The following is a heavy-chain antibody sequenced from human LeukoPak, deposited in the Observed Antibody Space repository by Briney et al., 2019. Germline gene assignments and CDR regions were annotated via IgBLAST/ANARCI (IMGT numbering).Heavy chain of an antibody. V-gene: IGHV1-8*01. Sequence: AASVKVSCKASGYTFTSYDINWVRQATGQGLEWMGWMNPNSGNTGYAQKFQGRVTMTRNTSISTAYMELSSLRSEDTAVYYCARRDRIAAAGTRVYYYYYMDVWGKGTTVTISS. CDR3: ARRDRIAAAGTRVYYYYYMDV. J-gene: IGHJ6*03. D-gene: IGHD6-13*01. CDR2: MNPNSGNT. CDR1: GYTFTSYD.